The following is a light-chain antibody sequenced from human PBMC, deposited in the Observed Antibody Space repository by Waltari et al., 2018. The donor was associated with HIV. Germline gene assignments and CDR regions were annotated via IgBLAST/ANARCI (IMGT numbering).Light chain of an antibody. CDR1: SSNIEVNS. V-gene: IGLV1-44*01. Sequence: QSVLTQPPSASGTPGQRVTISCSGSSSNIEVNSVHWYHQLPGTAPKRLIHPNNKAPSRVPDRCCGSKSGTPASLAIIGLQAEDEADYYCVVWDDSLNGPVFGGGTKLTVL. CDR3: VVWDDSLNGPV. J-gene: IGLJ2*01. CDR2: PNN.